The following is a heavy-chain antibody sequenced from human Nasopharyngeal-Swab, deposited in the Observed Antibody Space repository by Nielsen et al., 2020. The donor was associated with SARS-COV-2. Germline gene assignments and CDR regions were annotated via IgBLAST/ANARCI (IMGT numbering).Heavy chain of an antibody. Sequence: GGSLRLSCAASGFTFSSYAMSWFRQAPGKGLEWVSSISGSGGSTYYADSVKGRFTISRDNSKNTLYLQMHSLRAEDTAVYYCATPGTRCSGDTCNMWVFDYWGQGTLVTVSS. D-gene: IGHD2-15*01. CDR3: ATPGTRCSGDTCNMWVFDY. CDR1: GFTFSSYA. J-gene: IGHJ4*02. V-gene: IGHV3-23*01. CDR2: ISGSGGST.